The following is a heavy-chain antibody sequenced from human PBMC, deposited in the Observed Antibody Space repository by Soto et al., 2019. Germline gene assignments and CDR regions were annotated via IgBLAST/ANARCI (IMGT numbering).Heavy chain of an antibody. CDR1: GFTFSDYY. CDR3: ARAGGSGRSYWYLAP. D-gene: IGHD3-10*01. CDR2: ISTTGSTI. Sequence: QVQLVESGGGLVKPGGSLRLSCAASGFTFSDYYMSWIRQAPGKGLEWVAYISTTGSTIYYPDSVKGRFTISRDNAKKSLYLHMNSLRAEDTAVYYCARAGGSGRSYWYLAPWGRGTLVTVSS. J-gene: IGHJ2*01. V-gene: IGHV3-11*01.